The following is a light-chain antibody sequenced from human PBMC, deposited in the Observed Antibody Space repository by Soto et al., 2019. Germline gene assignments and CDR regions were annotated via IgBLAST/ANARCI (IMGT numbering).Light chain of an antibody. J-gene: IGLJ1*01. CDR1: SSDVGGYNY. CDR3: SSYTSSSTLYV. V-gene: IGLV2-14*01. CDR2: DVS. Sequence: QSVLTQPASVPGSPGRSITISCTGASSDVGGYNYVSWYQQHPGKAPKLMIYDVSNRPSGVSNRFSGSKSGNTASLTISGLQAEDEAAYYCSSYTSSSTLYVFGTGTKVTVL.